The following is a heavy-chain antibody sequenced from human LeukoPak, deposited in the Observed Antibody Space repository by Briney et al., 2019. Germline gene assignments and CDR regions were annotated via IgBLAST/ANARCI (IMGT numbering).Heavy chain of an antibody. CDR2: MRYDGSNK. V-gene: IGHV3-30*02. CDR1: GFTFSTYD. J-gene: IGHJ6*03. CDR3: AKARGLYSRIPSFMDV. D-gene: IGHD6-13*01. Sequence: GGCLRLSCAASGFTFSTYDMHWVRQAPGKGLEWVTFMRYDGSNKEYADSVKGRFTISRDNSKNTLYLQMNSLRAEDTAVYYCAKARGLYSRIPSFMDVWGKGTTVTVSS.